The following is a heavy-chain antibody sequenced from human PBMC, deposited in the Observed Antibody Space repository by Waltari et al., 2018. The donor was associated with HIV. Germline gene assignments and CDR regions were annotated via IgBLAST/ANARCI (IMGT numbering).Heavy chain of an antibody. J-gene: IGHJ2*01. CDR2: VYYTGSS. CDR1: GGSISSYSSY. V-gene: IGHV4-39*01. D-gene: IGHD4-17*01. CDR3: VRHRGLRWQPYWYFDL. Sequence: QRQLQESGPGLVKPSETLSLTCTVSGGSISSYSSYWGWIRQAPGKGLEWVASVYYTGSSYYNPSLKSRVTISVDTSKDQFSLRLTSVTAADAAVYRCVRHRGLRWQPYWYFDLWGRGSVVTVSS.